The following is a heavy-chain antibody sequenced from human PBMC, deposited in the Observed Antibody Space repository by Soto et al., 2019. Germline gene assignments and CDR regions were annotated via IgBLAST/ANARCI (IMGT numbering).Heavy chain of an antibody. Sequence: GGSLRLSCAASGFTFSNYPMNWVRQAPGKGLEWVSYISSSSSTIYYADSVKGRFTISRDSATNSLYLLMNSLRAEDTAVYYCARERNTLSTSRWFDPWGQGTLVTVSS. CDR1: GFTFSNYP. CDR2: ISSSSSTI. D-gene: IGHD2-2*01. J-gene: IGHJ5*02. V-gene: IGHV3-48*01. CDR3: ARERNTLSTSRWFDP.